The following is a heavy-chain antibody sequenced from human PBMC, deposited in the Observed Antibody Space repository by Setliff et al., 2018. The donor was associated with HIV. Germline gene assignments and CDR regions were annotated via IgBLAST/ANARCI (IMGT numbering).Heavy chain of an antibody. Sequence: SETLSLTCIVSGGSINSYYWSWIRQPAGKGLEWIGRIYTDENTNYNPSLKSRVTISVDTSKNQLSLRLTSVTAADTAVYYCARGSDCDTTTCGDYYYMDVWGIGTTVTVSS. J-gene: IGHJ6*03. V-gene: IGHV4-4*07. CDR3: ARGSDCDTTTCGDYYYMDV. D-gene: IGHD2-2*01. CDR2: IYTDENT. CDR1: GGSINSYY.